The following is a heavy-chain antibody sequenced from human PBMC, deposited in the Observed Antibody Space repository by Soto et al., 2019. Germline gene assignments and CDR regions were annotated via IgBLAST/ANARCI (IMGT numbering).Heavy chain of an antibody. CDR3: AREFDIVVVPAGQNYYYYYMDV. CDR2: IDYSGST. CDR1: GGSITSSGSA. Sequence: SETLSLTCNASGGSITSSGSAWGWIRQSPGKGLEWIGTIDYSGSTNYNPSLKSRVTISVDTSKNQFSLKQSSVTAADTAVYYCAREFDIVVVPAGQNYYYYYMDVGGKGTRVTVSS. D-gene: IGHD2-2*01. J-gene: IGHJ6*03. V-gene: IGHV4-39*07.